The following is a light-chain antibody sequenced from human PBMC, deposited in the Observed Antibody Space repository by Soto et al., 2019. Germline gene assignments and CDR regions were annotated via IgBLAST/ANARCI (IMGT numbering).Light chain of an antibody. J-gene: IGLJ3*02. V-gene: IGLV1-40*01. CDR2: GNT. Sequence: SVLTQPPSVSGAPGQRVTVSCIGSSSNIGAGYPVHWYQQLPGTAPKLLIYGNTNRPSGVPDRFSGSKSGTSASLAITGLQAEDEADYYCQSYDSSLSGWVFGGGTKLTVL. CDR1: SSNIGAGYP. CDR3: QSYDSSLSGWV.